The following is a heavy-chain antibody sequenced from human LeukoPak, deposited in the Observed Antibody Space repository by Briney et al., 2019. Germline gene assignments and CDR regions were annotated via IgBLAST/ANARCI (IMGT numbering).Heavy chain of an antibody. V-gene: IGHV4-38-2*02. Sequence: SETLSLTCTVSGYSLSSGYYWGWSRPPPGKGLEGSGRIYHSGSTYYNPSMKRRVTIAVDTSKNHFSLKLSSVTAADTAVYYYARGWCTNGVCFNMYVWGKGTTVTVAS. CDR1: GYSLSSGYY. D-gene: IGHD2-8*01. J-gene: IGHJ6*03. CDR3: ARGWCTNGVCFNMYV. CDR2: IYHSGST.